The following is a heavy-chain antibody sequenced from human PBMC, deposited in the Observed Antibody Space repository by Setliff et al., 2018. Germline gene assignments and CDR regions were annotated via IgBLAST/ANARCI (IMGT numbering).Heavy chain of an antibody. J-gene: IGHJ6*03. CDR2: ISYGGNT. CDR3: ARAPPNRYSGSYEYFYMDV. CDR1: GVSISANHY. Sequence: PSETLSLTCTVSGVSISANHYWGWIRQPPGKGLEWIGSISYGGNTYYNPSLNSRLSISVDTSKNQFSLRLTSVTAADTAVYYCARAPPNRYSGSYEYFYMDVWGKGATVTVSS. V-gene: IGHV4-39*01. D-gene: IGHD1-26*01.